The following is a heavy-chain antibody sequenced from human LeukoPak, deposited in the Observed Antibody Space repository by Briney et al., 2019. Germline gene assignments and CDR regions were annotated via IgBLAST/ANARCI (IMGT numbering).Heavy chain of an antibody. V-gene: IGHV4-34*01. CDR2: INHSGST. D-gene: IGHD3-10*01. J-gene: IGHJ6*03. CDR3: ARAGGVTMVRGLTWSGDYYYYYMDV. Sequence: SETLSLTCAVYGGSFSGYHWSWIRQPPGKGLEWIGEINHSGSTNYNPSLRSRVTISVDTSKNQFSLKLSSVTAADTAVYYCARAGGVTMVRGLTWSGDYYYYYMDVWGKGTTVTVSS. CDR1: GGSFSGYH.